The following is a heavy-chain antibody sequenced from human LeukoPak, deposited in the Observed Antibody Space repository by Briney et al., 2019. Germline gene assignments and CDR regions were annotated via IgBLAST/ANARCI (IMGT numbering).Heavy chain of an antibody. CDR3: ARDDALVATGSFDY. CDR2: ISAYNGNT. Sequence: GGSLRLSCAASGFTFSSYGINWVRQAPGQGLEWMGWISAYNGNTNYAQKLQGRVTMTTDTSTSTAYMELRSLRSDDTAVYYCARDDALVATGSFDYWGQGTLVTVSS. CDR1: GFTFSSYG. J-gene: IGHJ4*02. D-gene: IGHD5-12*01. V-gene: IGHV1-18*01.